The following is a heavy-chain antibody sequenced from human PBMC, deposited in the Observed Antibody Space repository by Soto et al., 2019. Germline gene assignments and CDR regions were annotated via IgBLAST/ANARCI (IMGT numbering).Heavy chain of an antibody. D-gene: IGHD6-13*01. J-gene: IGHJ6*02. CDR1: GFTFSSYG. V-gene: IGHV3-33*01. Sequence: QVQLVESGGGVVQPGRSLRLSCAASGFTFSSYGMHWVRQAPGKGLEWVAVRWYDGSNKYYADSVKGRFTISRDNSKNTLYLQMNSLRAEDTAVYYCASDHRLGLAAAGSYYYYYGMDVWGQGTTVTVSS. CDR3: ASDHRLGLAAAGSYYYYYGMDV. CDR2: RWYDGSNK.